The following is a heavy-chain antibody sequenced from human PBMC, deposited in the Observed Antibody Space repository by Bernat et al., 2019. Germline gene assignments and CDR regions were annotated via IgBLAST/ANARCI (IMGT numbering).Heavy chain of an antibody. CDR2: IRSKAYGGTT. Sequence: EVQLVESGGGLVKPGRSLRLSCTASGFTFGDYAMSWFRQAPGKGLEWVGFIRSKAYGGTTEYAASVKGRFTISRDDSKSIAYLQMNSLKTEDTAVYYFTSPHLWFRDPPDPFDYWGQGTLVTVSS. CDR1: GFTFGDYA. J-gene: IGHJ4*02. CDR3: TSPHLWFRDPPDPFDY. D-gene: IGHD3-10*01. V-gene: IGHV3-49*05.